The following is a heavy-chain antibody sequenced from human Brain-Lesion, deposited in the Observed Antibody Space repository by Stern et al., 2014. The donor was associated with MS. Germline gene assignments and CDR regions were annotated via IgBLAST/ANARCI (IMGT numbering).Heavy chain of an antibody. Sequence: EVQLVESGGGLVKPGGSLRLSCAGSGFTFSNVWMNWVRQAPGQGLEGVARVKSRGDGGTSDYGAPVKGRFTISRDDSKNTLYLQIDNLRAEDTAVYYCTTIGYSASRSGFFDFWGQGTLVTVSS. CDR3: TTIGYSASRSGFFDF. V-gene: IGHV3-15*05. J-gene: IGHJ4*02. CDR2: VKSRGDGGTS. CDR1: GFTFSNVW. D-gene: IGHD5-18*01.